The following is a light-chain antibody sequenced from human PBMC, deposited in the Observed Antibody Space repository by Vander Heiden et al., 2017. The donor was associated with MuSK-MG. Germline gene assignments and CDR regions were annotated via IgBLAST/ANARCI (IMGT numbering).Light chain of an antibody. CDR3: QAWDSSTVV. J-gene: IGLJ2*01. CDR1: KLGDKY. V-gene: IGLV3-1*01. Sequence: SYELPQPPSVAGSPGQTASITCSGDKLGDKYACWYQQKPGQSPVLVIYQDSKRPSGIPERFSGSNSGNTATLTISGTQAMDEADYYCQAWDSSTVVFGGGTKLTVL. CDR2: QDS.